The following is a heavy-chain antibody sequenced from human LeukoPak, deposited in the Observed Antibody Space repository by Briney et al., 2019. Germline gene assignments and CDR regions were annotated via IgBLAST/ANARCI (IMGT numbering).Heavy chain of an antibody. CDR3: ARLRQVVTAQIDY. D-gene: IGHD2-21*02. V-gene: IGHV5-51*01. J-gene: IGHJ4*02. Sequence: GASLQISCKGSGYIFTSYWIGWVRPLPGKGLEWMGIIYPGDSDTRYSPSFQGQVTISADKSISTAYLQWSSLKASDTAMYYCARLRQVVTAQIDYWGQGTLVTVSS. CDR1: GYIFTSYW. CDR2: IYPGDSDT.